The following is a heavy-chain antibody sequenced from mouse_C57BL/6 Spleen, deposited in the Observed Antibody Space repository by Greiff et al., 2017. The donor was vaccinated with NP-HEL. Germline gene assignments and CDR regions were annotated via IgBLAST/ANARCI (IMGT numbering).Heavy chain of an antibody. D-gene: IGHD1-1*01. V-gene: IGHV5-17*01. CDR3: ASYYGSSYRWYFDV. CDR2: ISSGSSTI. CDR1: GFTFSDYG. J-gene: IGHJ1*03. Sequence: EVKVVESGGGLVKPGGSLKLSCAASGFTFSDYGMHWVRQAPEKGLEWVAYISSGSSTIYYADTVKGRFTISRDNAKNTLFLQMTSLRSEDTAMYYCASYYGSSYRWYFDVWGTGTTVTVSS.